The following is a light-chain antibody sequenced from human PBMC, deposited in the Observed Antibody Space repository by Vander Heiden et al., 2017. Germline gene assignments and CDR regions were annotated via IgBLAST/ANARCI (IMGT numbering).Light chain of an antibody. CDR2: EVS. V-gene: IGLV2-14*01. J-gene: IGLJ2*01. Sequence: SPGQSITISCTGPSSDVGGYNYVSWYQQHPGNAPKLLLYEVSNRPAGVSNRFSGSKSGNTASLTISGLQAEDEADYYCSSYTSSSNAVFGGGTKLTVL. CDR1: SSDVGGYNY. CDR3: SSYTSSSNAV.